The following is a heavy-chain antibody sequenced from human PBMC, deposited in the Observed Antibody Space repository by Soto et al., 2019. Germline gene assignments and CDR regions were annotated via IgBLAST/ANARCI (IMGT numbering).Heavy chain of an antibody. J-gene: IGHJ6*02. Sequence: QVQLQQWGAGLLKASETLSLTCAVVGDSLRGQSWNWIRQSPGKGLEWIDELDQSGGTNYNPSLKSRAIISDDTSKNQFSLTLTSVTAADTAVYYCAREDSYGWSGESLDVWGQGTTVTVSS. D-gene: IGHD6-19*01. CDR1: GDSLRGQS. V-gene: IGHV4-34*01. CDR3: AREDSYGWSGESLDV. CDR2: LDQSGGT.